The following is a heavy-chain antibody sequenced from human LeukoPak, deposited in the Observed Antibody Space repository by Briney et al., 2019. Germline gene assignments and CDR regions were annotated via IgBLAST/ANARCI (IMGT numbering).Heavy chain of an antibody. CDR3: ARDGSGSYFGYFDY. CDR2: IYYSGST. J-gene: IGHJ4*02. V-gene: IGHV4-39*07. CDR1: GGSISSSSYY. D-gene: IGHD3-10*01. Sequence: PSETLSLTCTVSGGSISSSSYYWGWIRQPPGKGLEWIGSIYYSGSTYYNPSPKSRVTISVDTSKNQFSLKLSSVTAADTAVYYCARDGSGSYFGYFDYWGQGTLVTVSS.